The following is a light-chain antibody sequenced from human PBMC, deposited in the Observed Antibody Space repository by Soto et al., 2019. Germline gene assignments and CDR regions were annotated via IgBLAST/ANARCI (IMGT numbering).Light chain of an antibody. V-gene: IGLV2-14*03. CDR1: SSDVGAYNF. Sequence: SVLPKPAAVYASPGQAITASCPGTSSDVGAYNFVSWHQQHPGKAPKLMIYNVYDRPSGISYRFSGSKSGNTASLTISGLQGDDVADDSCRAYTVRRTDVFGSGNKGTGL. J-gene: IGLJ6*01. CDR3: RAYTVRRTDV. CDR2: NVY.